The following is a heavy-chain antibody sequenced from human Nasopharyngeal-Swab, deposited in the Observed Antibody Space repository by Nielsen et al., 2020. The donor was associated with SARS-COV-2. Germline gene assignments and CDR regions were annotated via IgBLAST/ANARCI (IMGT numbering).Heavy chain of an antibody. D-gene: IGHD3-10*01. J-gene: IGHJ3*02. CDR1: GFTFSSHS. V-gene: IGHV3-21*01. CDR2: ISSSSPYI. Sequence: GESLKISCAASGFTFSSHSMNWVRQAPGKGLEWVSSISSSSPYIYYADSVKSRFTISRDNAKNSLYLQMNSLRVEDTAVYYCARVLLRALGKFGEGYAFDIWGQGTMVTVSS. CDR3: ARVLLRALGKFGEGYAFDI.